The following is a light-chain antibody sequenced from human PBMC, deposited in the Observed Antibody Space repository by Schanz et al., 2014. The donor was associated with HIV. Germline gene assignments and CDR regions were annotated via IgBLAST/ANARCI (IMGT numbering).Light chain of an antibody. CDR1: DSNIGSNS. CDR3: GTWDDSLKGWV. V-gene: IGLV1-44*01. CDR2: SNN. J-gene: IGLJ3*02. Sequence: QSVLTQSPSASGTPGQRVTISCSGGDSNIGSNSVNWYQQLPGTAPKLLIYSNNQRPSGVPDRFSGSDSGASASLAISGLQSEDEADYYCGTWDDSLKGWVFGGGTKLTVL.